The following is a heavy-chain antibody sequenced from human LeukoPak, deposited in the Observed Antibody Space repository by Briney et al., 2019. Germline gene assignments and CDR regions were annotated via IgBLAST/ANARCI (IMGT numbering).Heavy chain of an antibody. V-gene: IGHV3-48*01. CDR3: ARDQGSIVSY. CDR2: ISSFGSTI. CDR1: GFTFSTYS. Sequence: GGSLRLSCAASGFTFSTYSMNWVRQAPGKGLEWVSYISSFGSTIYYADSVKGRFTISRDNAKSSLYLLMNSLRAEDTAVYYCARDQGSIVSYWGQGTLVTVSS. D-gene: IGHD5/OR15-5a*01. J-gene: IGHJ4*02.